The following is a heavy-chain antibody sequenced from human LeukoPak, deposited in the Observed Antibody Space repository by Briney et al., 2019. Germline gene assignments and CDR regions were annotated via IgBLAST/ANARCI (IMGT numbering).Heavy chain of an antibody. Sequence: GGSLRLSCAASGFTFSSYAMSWVRQAPGKGLEWVSAISGSGGSTYYADSVKGRFTISRDNSKNTLYLQMNSLRAEDTAVYYCAKAGDFVVVPAAIPLYYFDYWGQGTLVTVSS. CDR2: ISGSGGST. V-gene: IGHV3-23*01. CDR1: GFTFSSYA. CDR3: AKAGDFVVVPAAIPLYYFDY. J-gene: IGHJ4*02. D-gene: IGHD2-2*01.